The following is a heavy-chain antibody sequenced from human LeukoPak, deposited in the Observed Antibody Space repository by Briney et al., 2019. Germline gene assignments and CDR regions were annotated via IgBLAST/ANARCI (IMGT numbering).Heavy chain of an antibody. J-gene: IGHJ4*02. CDR2: IDSSGDNT. V-gene: IGHV3-23*01. D-gene: IGHD6-19*01. CDR1: GFAFSSYA. Sequence: GGSLRLSCAASGFAFSSYAMSWVRQAPGKGLEWVSAIDSSGDNTYYADPVKGRFTISRDNSKNTLYLQMNSLRAEDTAIYYCVREQWLLGYHFDSWGQGTLVTVSS. CDR3: VREQWLLGYHFDS.